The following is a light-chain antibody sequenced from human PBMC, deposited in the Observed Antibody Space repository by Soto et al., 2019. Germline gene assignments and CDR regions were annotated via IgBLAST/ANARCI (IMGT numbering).Light chain of an antibody. CDR2: DVS. CDR1: SSDVGGYNY. CDR3: CSYAGNNIFV. V-gene: IGLV2-11*01. Sequence: QSALTQPASVSGSPGQSVTISCTGTSSDVGGYNYVSWYQQHPGKAPKLMIYDVSKRPSGVPDRFSGSKSGNTASLTISGLQAEDEADYYCCSYAGNNIFVFGGGTKLTVL. J-gene: IGLJ2*01.